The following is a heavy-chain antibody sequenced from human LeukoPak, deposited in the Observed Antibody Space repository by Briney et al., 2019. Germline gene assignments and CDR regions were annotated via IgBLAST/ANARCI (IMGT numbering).Heavy chain of an antibody. CDR3: ARVYGSGSPLREFDP. CDR2: ISSSGSTI. Sequence: GGSLRLSCAASGFTFSDYYMSWIRQAPGKGLEWVSYISSSGSTIYYADSVKGRFTISRDNAKNSLYLQMNSLRAEDTAVYYCARVYGSGSPLREFDPWGQGTLVTVSS. V-gene: IGHV3-11*04. J-gene: IGHJ5*02. D-gene: IGHD1-26*01. CDR1: GFTFSDYY.